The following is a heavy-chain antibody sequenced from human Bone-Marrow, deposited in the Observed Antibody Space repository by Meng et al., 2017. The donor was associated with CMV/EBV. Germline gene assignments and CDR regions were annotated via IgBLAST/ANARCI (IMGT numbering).Heavy chain of an antibody. V-gene: IGHV3-43D*03. CDR1: GFTFDDYA. CDR3: AKGSLVVVPAPIDY. Sequence: GESLKISCAASGFTFDDYAMHWVRQAPVQGLEWVSLISWDGGSTYYADSVKGRFTISRDNSKNTLYLQMNSMRAEDTAVYYCAKGSLVVVPAPIDYWGQGTLVTVSS. CDR2: ISWDGGST. J-gene: IGHJ4*02. D-gene: IGHD2-2*01.